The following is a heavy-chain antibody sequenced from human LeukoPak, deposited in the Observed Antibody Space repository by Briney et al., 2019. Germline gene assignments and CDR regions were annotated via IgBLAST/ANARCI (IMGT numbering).Heavy chain of an antibody. CDR3: AKSMTLQWRGFFDT. CDR2: ISDSGANT. J-gene: IGHJ2*01. V-gene: IGHV3-23*01. Sequence: PGGSLRLSCAASGFTFSTYAMSWVRQAPGKGLEWVSTISDSGANTYYADSVRGRFTISRDNSKNTLYLQKNSLRADDTAIYYCAKSMTLQWRGFFDTWGRGTHVTVSS. CDR1: GFTFSTYA. D-gene: IGHD6-19*01.